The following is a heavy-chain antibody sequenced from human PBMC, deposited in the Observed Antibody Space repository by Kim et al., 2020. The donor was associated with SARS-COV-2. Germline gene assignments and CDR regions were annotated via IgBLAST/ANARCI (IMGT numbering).Heavy chain of an antibody. Sequence: GGSLRLSCAASGFTFSSYSMNWVRQAPGKGLEWVSSISSSSSYIYYADSVKGRFTISRDNAKNSLYLQMNSLRAEDTAVYYCVRRKVDSCYYGSGKNAFDIWGQGTMVTVSS. D-gene: IGHD3-10*01. J-gene: IGHJ3*02. CDR3: VRRKVDSCYYGSGKNAFDI. V-gene: IGHV3-21*01. CDR1: GFTFSSYS. CDR2: ISSSSSYI.